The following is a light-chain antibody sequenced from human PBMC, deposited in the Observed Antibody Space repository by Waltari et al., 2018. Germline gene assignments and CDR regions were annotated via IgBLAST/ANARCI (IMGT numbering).Light chain of an antibody. Sequence: QSALTQPPSASGSPGQSVTISCTGTSSDVGGYDLVSWYQQHPGKAPNLMISEVTKRPPGVPDRVSGSKCGNTASRTVCGLQAEDEADYYCSSYAGSKNLVFGGGTKLTVL. CDR3: SSYAGSKNLV. CDR1: SSDVGGYDL. J-gene: IGLJ2*01. CDR2: EVT. V-gene: IGLV2-8*01.